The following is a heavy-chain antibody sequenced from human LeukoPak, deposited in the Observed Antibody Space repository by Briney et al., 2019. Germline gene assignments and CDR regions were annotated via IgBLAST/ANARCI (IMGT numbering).Heavy chain of an antibody. CDR3: ARWVNYGSKGCNFDY. J-gene: IGHJ4*02. CDR1: GFTVSDNY. CDR2: IYGDGRT. Sequence: AGGSLRLSCAASGFTVSDNYMTWVRQGPGKKLEWVSIIYGDGRTFYADSVKGRFTVSRDNSKNTVYLQMNSLRAEDTALYYCARWVNYGSKGCNFDYWGQGAPVTVSS. V-gene: IGHV3-66*01. D-gene: IGHD4-23*01.